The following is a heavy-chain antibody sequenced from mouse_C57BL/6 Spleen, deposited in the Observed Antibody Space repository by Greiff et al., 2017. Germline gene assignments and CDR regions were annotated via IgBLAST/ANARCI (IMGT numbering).Heavy chain of an antibody. J-gene: IGHJ1*03. CDR1: GFTFSDSG. Sequence: EVQLVESGGGLVKPGGSLKISCAASGFTFSDSGMHWVRQAPEKGLEWVAYISSGGSTIYYADTVKGRFTISRDNAKTTLFLHMTSLRSEDTAMYYCARGLRHFDVWGTGTTVTVSS. D-gene: IGHD1-1*01. V-gene: IGHV5-17*01. CDR2: ISSGGSTI. CDR3: ARGLRHFDV.